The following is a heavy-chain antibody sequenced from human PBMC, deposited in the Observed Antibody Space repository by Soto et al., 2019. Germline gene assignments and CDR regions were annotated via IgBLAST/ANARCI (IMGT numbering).Heavy chain of an antibody. Sequence: EVQLVESGGGLVKPGGSLRLSCAASGFTFSSYSMNWVRQAPGKGLEWVSSISSSSSYIYYADSVKGRFTISRDNAKNSLYLQMNSLRAEDTAVYYCARDRDSGSYYIDYWGQGTLVTVSS. CDR1: GFTFSSYS. CDR2: ISSSSSYI. D-gene: IGHD1-26*01. CDR3: ARDRDSGSYYIDY. V-gene: IGHV3-21*01. J-gene: IGHJ4*02.